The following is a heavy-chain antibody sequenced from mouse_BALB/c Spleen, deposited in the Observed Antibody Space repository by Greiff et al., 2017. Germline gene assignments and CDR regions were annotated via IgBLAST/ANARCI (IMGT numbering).Heavy chain of an antibody. CDR1: GYTFTDYA. CDR2: ISTYYGDA. J-gene: IGHJ4*01. V-gene: IGHV1S137*01. Sequence: VQLQQSGAELVRPGVSVKISCKGSGYTFTDYAMHWVKQSHAKSLEWIGVISTYYGDASYNQKFKGKATMTVDKSSSTAYMELARLTSEDSAIYYCAKGGELGRAYYYAMDYWGQGTSVTVSS. D-gene: IGHD4-1*01. CDR3: AKGGELGRAYYYAMDY.